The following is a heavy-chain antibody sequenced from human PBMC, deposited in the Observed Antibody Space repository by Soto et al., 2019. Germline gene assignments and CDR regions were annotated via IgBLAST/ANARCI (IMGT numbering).Heavy chain of an antibody. V-gene: IGHV3-30-3*01. CDR3: ARGEGVYDSSGPPGAPTDY. D-gene: IGHD3-22*01. J-gene: IGHJ4*02. Sequence: QVQLVESGGGVVQPGRSLRLSCAASGFTFSSYAMHWVRQAPGKGLEWVAVISYDGSNKYYADSVKGRFTISRDNSKNTLYLQMNSLRAEDTAVYYCARGEGVYDSSGPPGAPTDYWGQGTLVTVSS. CDR2: ISYDGSNK. CDR1: GFTFSSYA.